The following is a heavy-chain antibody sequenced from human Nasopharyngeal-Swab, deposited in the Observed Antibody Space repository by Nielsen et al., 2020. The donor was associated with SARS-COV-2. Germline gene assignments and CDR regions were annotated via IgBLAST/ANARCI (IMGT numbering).Heavy chain of an antibody. CDR1: VFTFSSYG. CDR2: ISYDGSNK. J-gene: IGHJ4*02. CDR3: AKGGLYYYDSSALDY. Sequence: GESLKISCAASVFTFSSYGMHWVRQAPGKGLEWVAVISYDGSNKYYADSVKGRFTISRDNSKNTLYLQMNSLRAEDTAVYYCAKGGLYYYDSSALDYWGQGTLVTVSS. V-gene: IGHV3-30*18. D-gene: IGHD3-22*01.